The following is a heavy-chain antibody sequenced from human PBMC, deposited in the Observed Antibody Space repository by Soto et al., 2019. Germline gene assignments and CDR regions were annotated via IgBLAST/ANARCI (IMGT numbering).Heavy chain of an antibody. D-gene: IGHD3-10*01. J-gene: IGHJ4*02. CDR3: ERDLGFGELDYFDY. Sequence: EVQLVESGGGLVKPGGSLRLSCAASGFTFSSYPMNWVRQAPGKGLEWVSSISKDSSHTYYADSVKGRFTISRDNANNSLYLQMNSLRAEDTAVYYCERDLGFGELDYFDYWGQGILVPVSS. CDR2: ISKDSSHT. V-gene: IGHV3-21*01. CDR1: GFTFSSYP.